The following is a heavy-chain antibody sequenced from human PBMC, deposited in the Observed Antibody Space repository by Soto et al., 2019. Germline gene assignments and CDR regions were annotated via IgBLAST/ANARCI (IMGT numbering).Heavy chain of an antibody. V-gene: IGHV3-30-3*01. J-gene: IGHJ3*02. CDR2: ISYDGSNK. CDR1: GFTFSSYA. CDR3: ARPTRTIFGRRKNTEAFDI. Sequence: PGGSLRLSCAASGFTFSSYAMHWVRQAPGKGLEWVAVISYDGSNKYYADSVKGRFTISRDNSKNTLYLQMNSLRAEDTAVYYCARPTRTIFGRRKNTEAFDIWGQGTMVTVSS. D-gene: IGHD3-3*01.